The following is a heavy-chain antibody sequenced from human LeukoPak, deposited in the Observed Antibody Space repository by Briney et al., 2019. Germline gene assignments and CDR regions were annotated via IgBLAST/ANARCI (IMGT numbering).Heavy chain of an antibody. CDR3: ARGPHSYSSSWYLYYYYYMDV. Sequence: ASVKVSCKASGYTFTGYYMHWVRQAPGQGLEWMGWINPNSGGTNYAQKFQGRVTMTRNTSISTAYMELSSLRSEDTAVYYCARGPHSYSSSWYLYYYYYMDVWGKGTTVTISS. CDR2: INPNSGGT. CDR1: GYTFTGYY. V-gene: IGHV1-2*02. D-gene: IGHD6-13*01. J-gene: IGHJ6*03.